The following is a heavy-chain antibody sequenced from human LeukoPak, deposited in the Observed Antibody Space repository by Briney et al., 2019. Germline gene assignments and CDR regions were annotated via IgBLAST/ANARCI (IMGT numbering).Heavy chain of an antibody. CDR3: ARDRGGSTISQYYFDY. CDR1: GYTFTGYY. J-gene: IGHJ4*02. Sequence: ASVKVSCKASGYTFTGYYMHWVRQAPGQGLEWMGWINPNSGGTNYAQKFQGRVTMTRDTSISTAYMELSRLRSDDTAVYYCARDRGGSTISQYYFDYWGQGTLVTVSS. CDR2: INPNSGGT. D-gene: IGHD5/OR15-5a*01. V-gene: IGHV1-2*02.